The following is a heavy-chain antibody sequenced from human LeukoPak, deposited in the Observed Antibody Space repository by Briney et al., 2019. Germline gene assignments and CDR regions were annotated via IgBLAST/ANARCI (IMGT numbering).Heavy chain of an antibody. CDR1: GFTFSGSA. Sequence: GGSLSLSCAVSGFTFSGSAMHWVRQASGKGLEWVGRIRSKANSYATAYAASVKGRFTISRDDSNNTAYLQMNSLKTEDTAVYYCARVESWESNISNYLDYWGQGTLVTVSS. CDR3: ARVESWESNISNYLDY. V-gene: IGHV3-73*01. J-gene: IGHJ4*02. D-gene: IGHD3-10*01. CDR2: IRSKANSYAT.